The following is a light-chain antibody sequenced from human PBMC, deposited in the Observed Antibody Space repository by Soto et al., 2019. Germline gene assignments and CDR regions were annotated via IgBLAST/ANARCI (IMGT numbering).Light chain of an antibody. V-gene: IGKV3-20*01. CDR3: HQYGSEPWT. Sequence: EIVLTQSPGTLSLSPGERSTLSCMAIQSVNSKLAWYQQKAGQAPRLLISGASNRATGTPERFRGSGSGTDFTLTITRLEPEDFAVYYCHQYGSEPWTFGQGTKVDIK. CDR2: GAS. CDR1: QSVNSK. J-gene: IGKJ1*01.